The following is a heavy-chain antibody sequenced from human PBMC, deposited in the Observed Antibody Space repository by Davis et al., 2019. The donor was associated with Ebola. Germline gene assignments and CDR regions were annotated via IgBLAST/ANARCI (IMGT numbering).Heavy chain of an antibody. CDR1: GYTFTDYG. J-gene: IGHJ5*02. CDR3: AREAYGDMGHWFDP. V-gene: IGHV1-2*04. Sequence: ASVKVSCKPYGYTFTDYGISWVRQAPGQGLEWMGWINPNSDGTNYAQKFQGWVTMTRDTSISTAYMELSRLRSDDTAVYYCAREAYGDMGHWFDPWGQGTLVTVSS. CDR2: INPNSDGT. D-gene: IGHD4-17*01.